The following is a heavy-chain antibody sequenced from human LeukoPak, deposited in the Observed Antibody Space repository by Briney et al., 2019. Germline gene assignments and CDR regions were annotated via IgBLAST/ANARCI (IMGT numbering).Heavy chain of an antibody. CDR3: ARGPRRFDY. V-gene: IGHV4-59*01. CDR2: VFSSGYT. CDR1: GGSISGFY. J-gene: IGHJ4*02. Sequence: SETLSLTCTVSGGSISGFYWSWIRQPPGKGLEWIGDVFSSGYTNYNPSLKSRITISVDTSKNQFSLRLSSVTTADTAVYHCARGPRRFDYWGQGTLVTVSS.